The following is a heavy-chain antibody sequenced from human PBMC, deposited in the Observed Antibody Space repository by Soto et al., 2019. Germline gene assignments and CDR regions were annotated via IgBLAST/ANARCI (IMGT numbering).Heavy chain of an antibody. CDR2: ISSDGINK. J-gene: IGHJ4*02. CDR1: GFIFSNFG. CDR3: VTELGGFEY. V-gene: IGHV3-30-3*01. Sequence: QVQLVESGGGVVQPGRSLRLSCAASGFIFSNFGMHWVRQAPGKGLEWVAVISSDGINKYYADSVKGRFTISRDNSKNTLYVQMNSLRAEDTAVYYCVTELGGFEYWGQGTLLTVSS. D-gene: IGHD3-16*01.